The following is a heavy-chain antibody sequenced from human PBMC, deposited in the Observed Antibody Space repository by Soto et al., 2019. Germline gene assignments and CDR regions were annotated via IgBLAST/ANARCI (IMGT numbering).Heavy chain of an antibody. Sequence: QVQLVQSGTEVKKPGSSVKVSCKASGGTFSSYAISWVRQAPGQGLEWMGGIIPIFGTANYAQKFQGRVTITADAATSTAYMELSSLRSEDTAVYYCARDGGIAARRYYYYGMDVWGQGTTVTVSS. CDR2: IIPIFGTA. V-gene: IGHV1-69*01. CDR3: ARDGGIAARRYYYYGMDV. CDR1: GGTFSSYA. D-gene: IGHD6-6*01. J-gene: IGHJ6*02.